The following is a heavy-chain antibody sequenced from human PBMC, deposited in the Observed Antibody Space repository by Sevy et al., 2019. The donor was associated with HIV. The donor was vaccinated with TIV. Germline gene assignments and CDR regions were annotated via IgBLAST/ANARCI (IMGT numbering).Heavy chain of an antibody. Sequence: ASVKVSCKASGYTFTSYGISWVRQAPGQGLEWMGWISAYNGNTNYAQKLQGRVTMTTDTSTSTAYMELRSLRSDDTAVYYCAREWTNSSSWYGGRWFDPWGQGTLVTVSS. V-gene: IGHV1-18*01. J-gene: IGHJ5*02. CDR2: ISAYNGNT. CDR1: GYTFTSYG. CDR3: AREWTNSSSWYGGRWFDP. D-gene: IGHD6-13*01.